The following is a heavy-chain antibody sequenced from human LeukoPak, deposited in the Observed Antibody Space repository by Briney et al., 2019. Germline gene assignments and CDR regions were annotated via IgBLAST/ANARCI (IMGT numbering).Heavy chain of an antibody. CDR2: IYTSGST. Sequence: SETLSLTCTVSGGSTSSYYWSWIRQPAGKGLEWIGRIYTSGSTNYNPPPKSRVTMSVDTSKNQFSLKLSSVTAADTAVYYCARGRELGNWFDPWGQGTLVTVSS. CDR3: ARGRELGNWFDP. D-gene: IGHD1-26*01. CDR1: GGSTSSYY. V-gene: IGHV4-4*07. J-gene: IGHJ5*02.